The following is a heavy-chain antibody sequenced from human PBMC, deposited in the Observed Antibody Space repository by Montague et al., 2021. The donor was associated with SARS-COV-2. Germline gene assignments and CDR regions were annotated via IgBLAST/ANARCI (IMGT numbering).Heavy chain of an antibody. Sequence: SETLSLTCTVSGGSTSSYYWSWIRQPLGKGLEWIGCIYYSGSTNYNPSLKSRVTISVDTSKTQFSLKLNSVTAADTAVYYCARTIVVVSAASRYFDLWGRGTQVTVSS. D-gene: IGHD2-2*01. CDR3: ARTIVVVSAASRYFDL. V-gene: IGHV4-59*01. J-gene: IGHJ2*01. CDR2: IYYSGST. CDR1: GGSTSSYY.